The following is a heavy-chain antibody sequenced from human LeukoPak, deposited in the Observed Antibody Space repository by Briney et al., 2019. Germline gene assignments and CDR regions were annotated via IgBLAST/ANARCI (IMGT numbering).Heavy chain of an antibody. Sequence: SQTLSLTCTVSGGSISSGGYYWSWIRQYPGKGLEWIAYIYDSGSSYYSPPLKSRITTSVDTSKSQFSLKLSSVTAADTAVYYCARCYASGDVFDIWGQGTMVTVSS. V-gene: IGHV4-31*03. CDR2: IYDSGSS. CDR1: GGSISSGGYY. D-gene: IGHD3-10*01. J-gene: IGHJ3*02. CDR3: ARCYASGDVFDI.